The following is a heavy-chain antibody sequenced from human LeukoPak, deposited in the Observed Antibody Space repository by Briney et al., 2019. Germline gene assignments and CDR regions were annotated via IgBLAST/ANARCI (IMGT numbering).Heavy chain of an antibody. CDR3: ARVFDSSSWFDY. J-gene: IGHJ4*02. Sequence: GGSLRLSCAASGFTFDDYAMHWVRQAPGKGLEWVSGISWNSGSIGYADSVKGRFTISRDNAKNSLYLQMNSLRAEDTAVYYCARVFDSSSWFDYWGQGTLVTVSS. CDR2: ISWNSGSI. CDR1: GFTFDDYA. D-gene: IGHD6-13*01. V-gene: IGHV3-9*01.